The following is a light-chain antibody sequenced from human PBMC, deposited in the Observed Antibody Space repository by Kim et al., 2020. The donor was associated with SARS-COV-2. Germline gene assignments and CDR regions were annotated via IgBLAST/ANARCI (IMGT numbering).Light chain of an antibody. CDR3: NSRDSSGNHYV. J-gene: IGLJ1*01. CDR1: SLRSYY. V-gene: IGLV3-19*01. CDR2: GKN. Sequence: ALGQTVRITCQGDSLRSYYAGWYQQKPGQAPVLVIYGKNNRPSGIPDRFSGSSSGNTASLTITGAQAEDEADHYCNSRDSSGNHYVFGTGTKVTVL.